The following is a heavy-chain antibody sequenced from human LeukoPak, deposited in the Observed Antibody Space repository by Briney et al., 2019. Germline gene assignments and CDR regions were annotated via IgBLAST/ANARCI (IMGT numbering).Heavy chain of an antibody. CDR3: ARQFATASADTRGYFDF. CDR2: IFYGGSA. D-gene: IGHD2-2*01. Sequence: PSETLSLACTVSGASISSSDDYWGWIRQAPGKGLEWIGSIFYGGSAHYNPSLNSRATISVDTSKNQFSLKLSSVTAADAGMYYCARQFATASADTRGYFDFWGQGTVVTVSS. V-gene: IGHV4-39*01. J-gene: IGHJ4*02. CDR1: GASISSSDDY.